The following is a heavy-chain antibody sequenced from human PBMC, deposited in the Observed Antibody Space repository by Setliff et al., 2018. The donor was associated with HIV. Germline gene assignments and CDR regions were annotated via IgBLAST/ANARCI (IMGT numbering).Heavy chain of an antibody. J-gene: IGHJ4*02. Sequence: SETLSLTCAVYGGSFSGYYWIWIRQPPGKGLEWIGEINHSGSTNYNPSLKSRVTVSEDTSRHQFSLKLTSVTADDTGIYYCARGPPFAYWGQGLLVTVSS. V-gene: IGHV4-34*01. CDR1: GGSFSGYY. CDR2: INHSGST. CDR3: ARGPPFAY.